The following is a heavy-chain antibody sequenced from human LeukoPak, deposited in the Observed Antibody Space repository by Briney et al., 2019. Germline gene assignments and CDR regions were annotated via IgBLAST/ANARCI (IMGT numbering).Heavy chain of an antibody. Sequence: ASVKLSCTASGYTFTSYGISWVRQAPGQGLEWMGWISAYNGNTNYAQKLQGRVTMTTDTSTSTAYMELRSLRSDDTAVYYCARVTYAILTGYYGRLSNYFDYWGQGTLVTVSS. CDR3: ARVTYAILTGYYGRLSNYFDY. CDR2: ISAYNGNT. J-gene: IGHJ4*02. D-gene: IGHD3-9*01. V-gene: IGHV1-18*01. CDR1: GYTFTSYG.